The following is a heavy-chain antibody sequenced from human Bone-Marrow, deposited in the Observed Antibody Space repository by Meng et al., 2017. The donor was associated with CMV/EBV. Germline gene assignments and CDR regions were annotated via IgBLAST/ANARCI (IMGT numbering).Heavy chain of an antibody. D-gene: IGHD2-2*02. CDR3: ARDRPSLLYLAEYFQH. CDR2: MSSDAVTE. Sequence: GGSLRLSCVASGFTFSNYTLHWVRQAPGKGLEWVAAMSSDAVTEYYTDSLKGRFTISRDNSRNTLYLQMDSLRAEDTAVYYCARDRPSLLYLAEYFQHWGQGTLVTVSS. CDR1: GFTFSNYT. J-gene: IGHJ1*01. V-gene: IGHV3-30*04.